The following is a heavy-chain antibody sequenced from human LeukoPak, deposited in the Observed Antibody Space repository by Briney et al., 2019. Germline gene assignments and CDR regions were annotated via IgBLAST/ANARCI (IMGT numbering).Heavy chain of an antibody. CDR3: ARSSSWYSYFDY. J-gene: IGHJ4*02. CDR2: ISSNGGST. Sequence: GGSLRLSCAASGFTFSSYAMHWVRQAPGKGLEYVSAISSNGGSTYYANSVKGRFTNSRDNSKNTLYLQMGSLRAEDMAVYYCARSSSWYSYFDYWGQGTLVTVSS. CDR1: GFTFSSYA. V-gene: IGHV3-64*01. D-gene: IGHD6-13*01.